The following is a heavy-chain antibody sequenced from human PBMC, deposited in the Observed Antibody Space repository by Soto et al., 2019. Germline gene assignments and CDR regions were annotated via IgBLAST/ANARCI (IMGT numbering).Heavy chain of an antibody. Sequence: EVQLLESGGGLVQPGGSLRLSCAASGFTFSSYAMNWVRQAPGKGLEWVSTISFSGVNRHYADSVKGRFTISRDNSKNTLYLQMNSLRADDTAIYYCAKVGSGSYSAHSWGQGTLVTVSS. CDR3: AKVGSGSYSAHS. D-gene: IGHD3-10*01. CDR1: GFTFSSYA. V-gene: IGHV3-23*01. J-gene: IGHJ4*02. CDR2: ISFSGVNR.